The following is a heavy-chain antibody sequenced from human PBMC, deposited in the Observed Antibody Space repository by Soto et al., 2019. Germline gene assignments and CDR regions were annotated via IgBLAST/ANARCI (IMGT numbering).Heavy chain of an antibody. CDR1: GYPFSDNQ. CDR3: ARKHSLDYIRWGLDP. J-gene: IGHJ5*02. V-gene: IGHV1-2*02. Sequence: ASVKVSCKASGYPFSDNQIHWLRRSPGQGLEWMGRINPKSDDTNYAQKFQGRVTMTRDTSIDTAYLELTGLTSDDTATYYCARKHSLDYIRWGLDPWGQGTLVTVSS. CDR2: INPKSDDT. D-gene: IGHD4-4*01.